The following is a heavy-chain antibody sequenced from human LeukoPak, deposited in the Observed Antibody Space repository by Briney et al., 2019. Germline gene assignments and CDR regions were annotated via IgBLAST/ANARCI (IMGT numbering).Heavy chain of an antibody. V-gene: IGHV3-30*02. CDR1: GFTFSSYW. Sequence: HPGGSLRLSCAASGFTFSSYWMSWVRQAPGKGLEWVAFIRYDGSNKYYADSVKGRFTISRDNAKNSLYLQMNSLRAEDTAVYYCARVTNGGYDSGNFDYWGQGTLVTVSS. CDR2: IRYDGSNK. CDR3: ARVTNGGYDSGNFDY. J-gene: IGHJ4*02. D-gene: IGHD5-12*01.